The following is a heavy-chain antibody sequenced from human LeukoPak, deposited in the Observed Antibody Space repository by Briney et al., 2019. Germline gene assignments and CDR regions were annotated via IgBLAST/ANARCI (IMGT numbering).Heavy chain of an antibody. CDR1: GYIFTSYW. CDR2: IYPGDSDT. J-gene: IGHJ5*02. D-gene: IGHD2-2*01. CDR3: ASIRARYCSSTSCYPHGPFDP. Sequence: GESLKTSCKGSGYIFTSYWIGWVRQMPGKGLEWMGIIYPGDSDTRYSPSFQGQVTISADKSISTAYLQWSSLKASDTAMYYCASIRARYCSSTSCYPHGPFDPWGQGTLVTVSS. V-gene: IGHV5-51*01.